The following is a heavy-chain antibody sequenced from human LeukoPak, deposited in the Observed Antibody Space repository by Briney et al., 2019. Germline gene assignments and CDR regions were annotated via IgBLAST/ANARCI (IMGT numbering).Heavy chain of an antibody. J-gene: IGHJ4*02. CDR2: IYYTGST. Sequence: SETLSLTCSVSGRSISSSRYYWGWIRQPPGKGLEWIGSIYYTGSTYHNPSLKSRVTISVDTSKNQFSLKLSSVTAADTAVYSGARLVPISSSRYPYCDYWGQGTLVTVSS. CDR1: GRSISSSRYY. CDR3: ARLVPISSSRYPYCDY. V-gene: IGHV4-39*01. D-gene: IGHD3-9*01.